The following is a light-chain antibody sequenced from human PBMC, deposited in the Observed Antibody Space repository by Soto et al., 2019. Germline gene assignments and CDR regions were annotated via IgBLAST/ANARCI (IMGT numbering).Light chain of an antibody. CDR1: SSDVGGYNY. V-gene: IGLV2-8*01. CDR3: SSYGGSDNWV. Sequence: QSALTQPPSASGSPGQSVTISCTGTSSDVGGYNYVSWYQQHPGKAPKLMISGVSERPSGVPDRFSGSKSGNTASLTVSGLQAEDESDYNCSSYGGSDNWVFGGGTKLTVL. J-gene: IGLJ2*01. CDR2: GVS.